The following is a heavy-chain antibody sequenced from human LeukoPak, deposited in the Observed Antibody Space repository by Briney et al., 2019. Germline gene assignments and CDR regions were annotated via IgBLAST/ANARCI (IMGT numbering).Heavy chain of an antibody. V-gene: IGHV1-69*05. CDR3: ARDSRVRGVTFDY. J-gene: IGHJ4*02. CDR1: GGTFSSYA. Sequence: ASVKVSCKASGGTFSSYAISWVRQAPGQGLEWMGRIIPVFGTANYAQKFQGRVTITTDESTSTAYMELSSLRSEDTAVYYCARDSRVRGVTFDYWGQGTLVTVSS. D-gene: IGHD3-10*01. CDR2: IIPVFGTA.